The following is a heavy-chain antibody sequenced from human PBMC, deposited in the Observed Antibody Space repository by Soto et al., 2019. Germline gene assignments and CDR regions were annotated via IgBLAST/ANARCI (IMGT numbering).Heavy chain of an antibody. D-gene: IGHD6-13*01. V-gene: IGHV4-4*07. J-gene: IGHJ4*02. Sequence: QVQLQESGPGLVKPSETLSLTCTVSGGSISNYYWSWIRQPAGKGLEWIGRIYTSGSTNYNPSLKSRVTMSVDTSKNQFSLKLRSVTAADTAVYYCARDLRGYSSNWYYFDYWGQGTLVTVSS. CDR2: IYTSGST. CDR3: ARDLRGYSSNWYYFDY. CDR1: GGSISNYY.